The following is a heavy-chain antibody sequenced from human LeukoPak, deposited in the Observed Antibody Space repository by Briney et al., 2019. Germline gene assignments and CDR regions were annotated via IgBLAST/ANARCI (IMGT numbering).Heavy chain of an antibody. D-gene: IGHD3-16*02. CDR2: ISYDGIDS. CDR3: ARDRYTKNYFDALDL. CDR1: GFNFNNYP. Sequence: PGRSLRLSCAASGFNFNNYPMHWVRQVPGRRPQWVGLISYDGIDSYIADSVKGRFSISRDNSKNTLFLQMNSLRPEDTAVYYCARDRYTKNYFDALDLWGQGSTVTVSS. J-gene: IGHJ3*01. V-gene: IGHV3-30*04.